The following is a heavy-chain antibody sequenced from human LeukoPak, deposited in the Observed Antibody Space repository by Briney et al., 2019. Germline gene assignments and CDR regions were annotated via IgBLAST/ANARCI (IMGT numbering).Heavy chain of an antibody. CDR1: GFTFSSYA. D-gene: IGHD3-10*01. CDR3: AKTYGSGSF. CDR2: ISASGGST. J-gene: IGHJ4*02. V-gene: IGHV3-23*01. Sequence: GGSLRLSCAASGFTFSSYAMSWVRQAPEKGLEWVSSISASGGSTYYADSVKGRFTISRDNSKNTLYLQMNSLRAEDTAVYFCAKTYGSGSFWGQGTLVTVSS.